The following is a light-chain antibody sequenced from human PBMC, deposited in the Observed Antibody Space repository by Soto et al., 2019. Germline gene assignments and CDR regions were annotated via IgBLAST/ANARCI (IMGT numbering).Light chain of an antibody. Sequence: DIVMTQSPDSLAVSLGERATINYKSSQSVLYSSNSKNYLAWYQQKPGQPPKLLIYWASTRESGVPDRVSGSGSGTDVPLSISTLQAEDVAGYYFHQLHTTPPTVGGGTRVEIK. CDR3: HQLHTTPPT. CDR2: WAS. V-gene: IGKV4-1*01. J-gene: IGKJ4*01. CDR1: QSVLYSSNSKNY.